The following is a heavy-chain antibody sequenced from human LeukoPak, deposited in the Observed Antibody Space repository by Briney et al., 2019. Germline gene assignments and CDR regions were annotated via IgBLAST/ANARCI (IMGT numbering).Heavy chain of an antibody. CDR2: IYYSGST. V-gene: IGHV4-39*01. CDR1: GGSISSIIYY. D-gene: IGHD3-10*01. J-gene: IGHJ4*02. Sequence: SETLSLTCTVSGGSISSIIYYWGWIRQPPGKGLEWIGTIYYSGSTYYNVSHKSRVTISVDTSRNQFSLNLSSVTAADTAVYYCARHSRSVDYGSGSYTWDYWGQGTLVTVSS. CDR3: ARHSRSVDYGSGSYTWDY.